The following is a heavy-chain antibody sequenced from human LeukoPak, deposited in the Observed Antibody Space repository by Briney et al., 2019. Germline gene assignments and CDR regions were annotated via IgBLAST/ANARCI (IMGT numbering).Heavy chain of an antibody. CDR1: GGSISSSSYY. CDR3: ARDPGEDWYFDL. J-gene: IGHJ2*01. CDR2: IYYSGST. V-gene: IGHV4-39*07. Sequence: PSETLSLTCTVSGGSISSSSYYWGWIRQPPGKGLEWIGSIYYSGSTYYNPSLKSRVTISVDTSKNQFSLKLSSVTAADTAVYYCARDPGEDWYFDLWGRGTLVTVSS.